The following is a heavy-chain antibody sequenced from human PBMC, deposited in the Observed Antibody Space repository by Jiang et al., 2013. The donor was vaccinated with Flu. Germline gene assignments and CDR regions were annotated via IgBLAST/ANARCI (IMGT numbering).Heavy chain of an antibody. V-gene: IGHV3-21*01. J-gene: IGHJ3*02. D-gene: IGHD2-15*01. CDR2: ISSSSSYI. CDR3: ASVVVVALDAFDI. CDR1: GFTFSSYS. Sequence: QLLESGGGLVKPGGSLRLSCAASGFTFSSYSMNWVRQAPGKGLEWVSSISSSSSYIYYADSVKGRFTISRDNAKNSLCLQMNSLRAEDTAVYYCASVVVVALDAFDIWGQGTMVTVSS.